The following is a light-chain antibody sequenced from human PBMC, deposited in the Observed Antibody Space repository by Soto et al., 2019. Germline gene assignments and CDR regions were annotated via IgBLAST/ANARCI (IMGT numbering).Light chain of an antibody. CDR2: AAS. CDR3: LQLYNFSWT. CDR1: QGIGND. J-gene: IGKJ1*01. V-gene: IGKV1-6*01. Sequence: AIQLTQSPSSLSASVGDRVTISCRASQGIGNDLAWYQQKPGKAPRLLIFAASNLQSGVPSRFSGSGSGTDFTLTISRLQPEDFATYYCLQLYNFSWTFGQGIKVEIK.